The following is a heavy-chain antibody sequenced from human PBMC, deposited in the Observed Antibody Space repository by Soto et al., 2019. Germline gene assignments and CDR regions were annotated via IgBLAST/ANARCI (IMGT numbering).Heavy chain of an antibody. CDR1: GYTFTSYD. CDR3: ARKMVVAIHYYYYYYMDV. D-gene: IGHD2-15*01. V-gene: IGHV1-8*01. CDR2: MNPNSGNT. J-gene: IGHJ6*03. Sequence: GASVKVSCKASGYTFTSYDINWVRQATGQGLEWMGWMNPNSGNTGYAQKFQGRVTMTRNTSISTAYMELSSLRSEDTAVYYCARKMVVAIHYYYYYYMDVWGKGTTVTVSS.